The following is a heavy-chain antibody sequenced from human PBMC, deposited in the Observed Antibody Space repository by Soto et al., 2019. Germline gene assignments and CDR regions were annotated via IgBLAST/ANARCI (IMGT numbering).Heavy chain of an antibody. CDR2: ISGSGGST. Sequence: EVQLLESGGGLVQPGGSLRLSCAASGFTFSSYAMSWVRPAPGKGLEWVSAISGSGGSTYYADSVKGRFTISRDNSKNTLYLQMNGLRAEDTAVYYCAKATFRASGCYSFWGQGTLVTVSS. CDR1: GFTFSSYA. D-gene: IGHD6-19*01. J-gene: IGHJ4*02. CDR3: AKATFRASGCYSF. V-gene: IGHV3-23*01.